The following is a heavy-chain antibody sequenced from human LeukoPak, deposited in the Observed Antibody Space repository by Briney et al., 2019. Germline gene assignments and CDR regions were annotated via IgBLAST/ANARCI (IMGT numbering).Heavy chain of an antibody. V-gene: IGHV4-34*01. D-gene: IGHD4-23*01. CDR2: INHSGST. Sequence: GSLRLSCAASGFTFSSYAMSWVRQPPGKGLEWIGEINHSGSTNYNPSLKSRVTISVDTSKNQFSLKLSSVTAADTAVYYCARGRPSTTVVTEGAYFDYWGQGTLVTVSS. CDR1: GFTFSSYA. J-gene: IGHJ4*02. CDR3: ARGRPSTTVVTEGAYFDY.